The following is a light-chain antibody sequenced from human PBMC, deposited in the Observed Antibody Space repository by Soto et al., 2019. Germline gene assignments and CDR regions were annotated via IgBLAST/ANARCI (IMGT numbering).Light chain of an antibody. Sequence: EIVMTQSPATLSVSLGERATLSCRASQSVSSNLAWYQQKPGQAPRLLIYGASTRATGIPARFSGSESGTEFTLTISSLQSEDFAVYYCQQYNNWPPCTFGQGTKLEI. CDR3: QQYNNWPPCT. V-gene: IGKV3D-15*01. J-gene: IGKJ2*02. CDR1: QSVSSN. CDR2: GAS.